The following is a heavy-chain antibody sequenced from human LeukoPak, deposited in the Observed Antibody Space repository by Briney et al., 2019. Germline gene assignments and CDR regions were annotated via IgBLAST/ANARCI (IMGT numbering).Heavy chain of an antibody. V-gene: IGHV1-69*05. CDR1: GGTFSSYA. Sequence: ASVKVSCKASGGTFSSYAISWVRQAPGQGLERMGGIIPIFGTTNYAQKFQGRVTITTDESTSTAYMELSSLRSEDTAVYYCAVCASCSAGYYYYYMDVWGKGTTVTVSS. CDR2: IIPIFGTT. D-gene: IGHD2-2*01. J-gene: IGHJ6*03. CDR3: AVCASCSAGYYYYYMDV.